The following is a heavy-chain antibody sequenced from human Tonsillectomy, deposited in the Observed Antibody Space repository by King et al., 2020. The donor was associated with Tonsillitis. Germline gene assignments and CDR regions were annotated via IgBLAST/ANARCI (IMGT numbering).Heavy chain of an antibody. CDR2: IKQDESDK. V-gene: IGHV3-7*01. J-gene: IGHJ4*02. CDR3: ARGVSGNLDY. D-gene: IGHD1-26*01. CDR1: GFTFSGYW. Sequence: QLVQSGGGLVQPGGSLRLSCAASGFTFSGYWMAWVRQAPGKGLEWVANIKQDESDKNYVDSVKGRFTISRDNAKNSLYLQMNNLRVDDTAMYYCARGVSGNLDYWGQGTLVTVSS.